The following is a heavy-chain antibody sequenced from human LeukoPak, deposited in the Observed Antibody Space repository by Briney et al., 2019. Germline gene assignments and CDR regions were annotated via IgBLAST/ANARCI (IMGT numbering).Heavy chain of an antibody. CDR1: GVTISGYW. CDR3: ARIITAAAADC. Sequence: PGGSLRLSSVAPGVTISGYWMYSVRHAPRKGLSWVSRVDSDGTTTRYADSVKGRFTISRDNAKNTVYLQMNSLRAEDTAVYYCARIITAAAADCWGQGTLVAVSS. J-gene: IGHJ4*02. V-gene: IGHV3-74*01. D-gene: IGHD6-13*01. CDR2: VDSDGTTT.